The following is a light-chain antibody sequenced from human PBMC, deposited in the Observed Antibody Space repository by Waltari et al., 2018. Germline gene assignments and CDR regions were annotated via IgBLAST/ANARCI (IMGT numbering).Light chain of an antibody. CDR2: DVS. Sequence: QSALTQPRSVSGSPGQSVTISCTGTSSDVGGYNYVSWYQQHPGKAPKRMIYDVSKRPSGVPDRFSGSKSGNTASLTISGLQAEDEADYYCCSYAGSYGVVFGGGTKLTVL. CDR1: SSDVGGYNY. CDR3: CSYAGSYGVV. V-gene: IGLV2-11*01. J-gene: IGLJ2*01.